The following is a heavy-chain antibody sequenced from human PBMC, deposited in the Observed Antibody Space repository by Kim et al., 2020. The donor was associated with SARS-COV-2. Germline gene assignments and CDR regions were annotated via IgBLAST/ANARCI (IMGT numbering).Heavy chain of an antibody. Sequence: GGSLRLSCAASEFTFSSHGMRWVRQAPGKGLEWVADISRDGSNKNYADSVKGRFIISRDNSKNTLYLQMNSLRDEDTAVYYCARVHYYDISGYFDYWGQGTPVTLS. D-gene: IGHD3-22*01. CDR1: EFTFSSHG. J-gene: IGHJ4*02. CDR3: ARVHYYDISGYFDY. V-gene: IGHV3-30*03. CDR2: ISRDGSNK.